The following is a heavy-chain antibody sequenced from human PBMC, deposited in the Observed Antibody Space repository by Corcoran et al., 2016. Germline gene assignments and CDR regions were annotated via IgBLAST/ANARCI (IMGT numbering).Heavy chain of an antibody. J-gene: IGHJ2*01. D-gene: IGHD6-25*01. CDR2: IKSRTDGGTT. CDR3: TTGGPGWYFDL. CDR1: GFTVSNAW. Sequence: EVQLVESGGGLVKPGGSLRLSCAASGFTVSNAWMNWVRQAPGKGLEWVGRIKSRTDGGTTDYAAPVKGRFTISREDSQNTRYQQMNSVESEDAAVYYCTTGGPGWYFDLWGRGTLVTVSS. V-gene: IGHV3-15*07.